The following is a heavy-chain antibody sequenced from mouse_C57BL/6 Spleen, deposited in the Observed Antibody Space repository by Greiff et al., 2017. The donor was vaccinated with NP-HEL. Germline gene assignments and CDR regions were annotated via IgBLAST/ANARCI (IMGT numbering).Heavy chain of an antibody. J-gene: IGHJ4*01. CDR1: GYSITSGYY. V-gene: IGHV3-6*01. CDR2: ISYDGSN. Sequence: EVQLQQSGPGLVKPSQSLSLPCSVTGYSITSGYYWNWIRQFPGNKLEWMGYISYDGSNNYNPSLKNRISITRDTSKNQFFLKLNSVTTEDTATYYCARDPGYDYYAMDYWGQGTSVTVSS. CDR3: ARDPGYDYYAMDY.